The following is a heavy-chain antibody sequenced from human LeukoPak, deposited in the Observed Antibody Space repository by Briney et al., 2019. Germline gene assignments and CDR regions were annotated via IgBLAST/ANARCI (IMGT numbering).Heavy chain of an antibody. V-gene: IGHV3-7*04. CDR3: ARVAAAVPDY. J-gene: IGHJ4*02. D-gene: IGHD6-13*01. Sequence: GGSLRLSCAASGFTFTTYWMTWVRQAPGKGLEWVANVKQDGSDKYYMDSVKGRFTISRDNARNSLYLQMNSLRAEDTAVYYCARVAAAVPDYWGQGTLVTVSS. CDR2: VKQDGSDK. CDR1: GFTFTTYW.